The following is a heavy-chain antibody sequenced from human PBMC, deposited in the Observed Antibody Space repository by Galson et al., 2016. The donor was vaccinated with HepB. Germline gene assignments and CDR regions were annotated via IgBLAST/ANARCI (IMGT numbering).Heavy chain of an antibody. D-gene: IGHD2-2*01. CDR3: ARTTGSYADYWYFDL. J-gene: IGHJ2*01. CDR1: GGTFSSYA. CDR2: IIPIFGTA. Sequence: SVKVSCKASGGTFSSYAISWVRQAPGQGLEWMGGIIPIFGTANYAQKFQGRVMITADESTSTAYMELSSLRSEDTAMYYCARTTGSYADYWYFDLWGRGTLVTVSS. V-gene: IGHV1-69*13.